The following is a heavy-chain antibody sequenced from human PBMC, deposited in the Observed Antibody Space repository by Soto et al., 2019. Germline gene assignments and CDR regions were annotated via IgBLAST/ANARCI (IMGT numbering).Heavy chain of an antibody. CDR3: ARKVLFCDF. Sequence: QVQLLQSGPEVTKPGASVKVSCKTSGYNFTDFSITWVRQAPGQGLEWMGWISPYYGNTKYAEKFQHRVTLTADTSTNTVYLELRTLRSGDTAIYYCARKVLFCDFWGQGALVTVSS. CDR2: ISPYYGNT. J-gene: IGHJ4*02. CDR1: GYNFTDFS. V-gene: IGHV1-18*01. D-gene: IGHD3-9*01.